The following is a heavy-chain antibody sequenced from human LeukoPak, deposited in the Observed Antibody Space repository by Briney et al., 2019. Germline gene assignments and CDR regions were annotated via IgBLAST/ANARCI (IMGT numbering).Heavy chain of an antibody. J-gene: IGHJ4*02. Sequence: GGSLRLSCAASGFTFSSYGMHWVRQAPGKGLEWVAVIWYDRSNKFYVDSVKGRFTISRDNSKNTLYLQMNSLRDEDSAVYYCARDRVADMVTFGGSFDYWGQGTLVTVSS. V-gene: IGHV3-33*01. CDR2: IWYDRSNK. CDR3: ARDRVADMVTFGGSFDY. D-gene: IGHD3-16*01. CDR1: GFTFSSYG.